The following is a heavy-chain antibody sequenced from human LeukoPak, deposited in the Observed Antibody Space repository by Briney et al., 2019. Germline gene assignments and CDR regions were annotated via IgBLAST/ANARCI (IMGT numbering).Heavy chain of an antibody. D-gene: IGHD3-22*01. V-gene: IGHV1-69*06. J-gene: IGHJ3*02. Sequence: SVKVSCKASGGTFSSYAISWVRQAPGQGLEWMGGIIPIFGTANYAQKFQGRVTITADKSTSTVYMELSSLRSEDTAVYYCARDYQNPYDSSGYRSAFDIWGQGTMVTVSS. CDR2: IIPIFGTA. CDR1: GGTFSSYA. CDR3: ARDYQNPYDSSGYRSAFDI.